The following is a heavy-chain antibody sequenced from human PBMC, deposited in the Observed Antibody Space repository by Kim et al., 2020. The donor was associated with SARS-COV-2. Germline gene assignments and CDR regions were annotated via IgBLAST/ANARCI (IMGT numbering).Heavy chain of an antibody. Sequence: YADSVKGRFTISRDNSKNTLYLQMNSLRAEDTAVYYCARVEMATISYFDYWGQGTLVTVSS. J-gene: IGHJ4*02. V-gene: IGHV3-53*01. D-gene: IGHD5-12*01. CDR3: ARVEMATISYFDY.